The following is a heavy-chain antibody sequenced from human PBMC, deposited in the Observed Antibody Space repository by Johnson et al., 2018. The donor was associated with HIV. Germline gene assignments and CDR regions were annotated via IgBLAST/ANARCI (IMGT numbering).Heavy chain of an antibody. D-gene: IGHD2-15*01. CDR3: ASRGSGGSWAPGAFDI. CDR1: GFTFNSYA. J-gene: IGHJ3*02. CDR2: ISYDGSNK. V-gene: IGHV3-30-3*01. Sequence: QVQLVESGGGLVQPGGSLRLSCAASGFTFNSYAMHWVRQAPGKGLEWVAVISYDGSNKYYADSVKGRFTISRDNSKNTLYLQMNSLRAEDTAVYYCASRGSGGSWAPGAFDIWGQGTMVTVSS.